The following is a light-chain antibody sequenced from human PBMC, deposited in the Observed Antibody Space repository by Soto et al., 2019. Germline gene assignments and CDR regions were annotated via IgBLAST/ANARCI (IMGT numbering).Light chain of an antibody. V-gene: IGKV1-27*01. Sequence: DIQMTQSPSSLSASVGDRVTITCRASQDINNSLAWYQQKPGEVPKVLIYATSILQSGVPARFSGSGSGTDFTLTISSLQPEDVATYYCQNYNSAPLTFGGGTKVEI. CDR3: QNYNSAPLT. CDR2: ATS. CDR1: QDINNS. J-gene: IGKJ4*01.